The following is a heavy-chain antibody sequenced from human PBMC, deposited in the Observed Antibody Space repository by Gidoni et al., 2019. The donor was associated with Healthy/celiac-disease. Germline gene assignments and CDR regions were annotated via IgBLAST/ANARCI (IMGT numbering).Heavy chain of an antibody. CDR1: GFTFSSYS. CDR2: ISSSSSYI. V-gene: IGHV3-21*01. D-gene: IGHD1-26*01. Sequence: EVQLVESGGGLVKPGGSLRLSCAASGFTFSSYSMNWVRQAPGKGLEWVSSISSSSSYIYYADSVKGRFTISRDNAKNSLYLQMNSLRAEDTAVYYCARLPSLVGATGPDPHFDYWGQGTLVTVSS. J-gene: IGHJ4*02. CDR3: ARLPSLVGATGPDPHFDY.